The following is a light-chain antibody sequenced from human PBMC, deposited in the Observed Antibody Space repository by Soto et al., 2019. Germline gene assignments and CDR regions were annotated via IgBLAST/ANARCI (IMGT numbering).Light chain of an antibody. J-gene: IGKJ1*01. CDR2: GAS. CDR3: QQYNDWPPRT. CDR1: QSVNSN. V-gene: IGKV3-15*01. Sequence: EIVMTQSPXTLSVSPGERATLSCRASQSVNSNLAWYQQKPGQAPRLLIYGASTRATAIPARFSGSGSGTEFTLTISSLQSEDFAVYYCQQYNDWPPRTFGQGTKVEIK.